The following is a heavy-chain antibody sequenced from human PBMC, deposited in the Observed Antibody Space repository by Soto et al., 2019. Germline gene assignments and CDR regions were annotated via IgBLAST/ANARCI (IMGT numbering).Heavy chain of an antibody. CDR2: ISAYSGNT. V-gene: IGHV1-18*01. CDR3: ASTLRYIGGAGYYYFYYGMDA. J-gene: IGHJ6*02. CDR1: GYTFTSYD. D-gene: IGHD1-26*01. Sequence: ASVKVSCKASGYTFTSYDISWVRQAPGQGLEWMGWISAYSGNTNYAQKLQGRVTMTTDTSTSTAYMRLRSLTSDDTAVYYCASTLRYIGGAGYYYFYYGMDAWGQGTTVTVSS.